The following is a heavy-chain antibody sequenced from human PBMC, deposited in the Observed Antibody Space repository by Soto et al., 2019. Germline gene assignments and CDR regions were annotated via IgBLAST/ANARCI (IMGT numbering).Heavy chain of an antibody. Sequence: GGSLRLSCAASGFTFDDYAMHWVRQAPGKGLEWVSGISWNSGSIGYADSVKGRFTISRDNAKNSLYLQMNSLRAEDTALYYCAKEGGSYYYYGMDVWGQGTTVTVYS. V-gene: IGHV3-9*01. D-gene: IGHD1-26*01. CDR1: GFTFDDYA. CDR3: AKEGGSYYYYGMDV. CDR2: ISWNSGSI. J-gene: IGHJ6*02.